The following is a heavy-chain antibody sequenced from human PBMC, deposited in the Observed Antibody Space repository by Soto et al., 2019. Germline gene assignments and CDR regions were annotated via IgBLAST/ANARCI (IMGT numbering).Heavy chain of an antibody. D-gene: IGHD6-13*01. J-gene: IGHJ4*02. Sequence: SETLSLTCSVSGGSMRNYYWNWIRQPPGRGLEWIGYVYHSGASNYNPSLKSRVSMSVDVSRNHFSLTLHSVTTADTAVYFCTSSYSTASSPDYWGQGALVTVSS. CDR3: TSSYSTASSPDY. CDR1: GGSMRNYY. V-gene: IGHV4-59*01. CDR2: VYHSGAS.